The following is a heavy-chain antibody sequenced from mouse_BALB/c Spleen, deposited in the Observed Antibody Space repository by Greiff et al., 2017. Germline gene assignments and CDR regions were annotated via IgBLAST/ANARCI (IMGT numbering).Heavy chain of an antibody. D-gene: IGHD1-1*01. CDR3: ARDSSPGAMDY. Sequence: EVQLQQSGAELVKPGASVKLSCTASGFNIKDTYMHWVKQRPEQGLEWIGRIDPANGNTKYDPKFQGKATITADTSSNTAYLQLSSLTSEDTAVYYCARDSSPGAMDYWGQGTSVTVSS. CDR1: GFNIKDTY. CDR2: IDPANGNT. V-gene: IGHV14-3*02. J-gene: IGHJ4*01.